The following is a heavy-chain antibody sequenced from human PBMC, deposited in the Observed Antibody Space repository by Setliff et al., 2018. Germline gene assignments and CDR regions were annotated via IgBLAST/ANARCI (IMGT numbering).Heavy chain of an antibody. D-gene: IGHD2-15*01. V-gene: IGHV1-8*03. J-gene: IGHJ5*02. CDR1: GYTFTSYD. Sequence: ASEKVSCKASGYTFTSYDINWVRQATGQGLEWMGWMNPNSGHTGYAQKFQGRVTITRNTSISTTYMELSSLRSEDTAVYYCARGSRSGGKGGYNWFDPWGQGTLVTVYS. CDR3: ARGSRSGGKGGYNWFDP. CDR2: MNPNSGHT.